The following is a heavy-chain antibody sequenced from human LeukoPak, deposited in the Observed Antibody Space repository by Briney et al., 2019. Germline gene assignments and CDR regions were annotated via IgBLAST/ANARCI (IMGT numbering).Heavy chain of an antibody. J-gene: IGHJ4*01. D-gene: IGHD2-21*02. CDR3: ARASGGCDLDY. CDR2: ITSSGTYI. Sequence: WGSLRLSCAASGFTFNVFHMNWLRQAPGKGLEWISSITSSGTYITYADSIQGRFTISRDNAKNSLYLQMNSLRVDDTALYYCARASGGCDLDYWGHGTLVTVSS. CDR1: GFTFNVFH. V-gene: IGHV3-21*01.